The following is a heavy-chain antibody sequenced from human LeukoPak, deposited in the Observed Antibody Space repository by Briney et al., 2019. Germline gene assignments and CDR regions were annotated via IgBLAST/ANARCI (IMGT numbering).Heavy chain of an antibody. V-gene: IGHV4-34*01. CDR2: IHYSGST. CDR1: GGSFSGYY. CDR3: ARFYYDSSAYNWFDP. J-gene: IGHJ5*02. Sequence: SETLSLTCAVYGGSFSGYYWSWIRQAPGKGLEWIGNIHYSGSTSHNPSLKSRVTISVDTPKNQFSLKLSSVTAADTAVYYCARFYYDSSAYNWFDPWGQGTLVTVSS. D-gene: IGHD3-22*01.